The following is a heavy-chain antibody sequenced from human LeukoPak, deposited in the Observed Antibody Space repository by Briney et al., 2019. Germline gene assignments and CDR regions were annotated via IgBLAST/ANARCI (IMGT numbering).Heavy chain of an antibody. J-gene: IGHJ4*02. Sequence: SETLSLTCTVSGGSIISISNYWAWIRQPPGKGLEWIGSIYYSGNTYYNPSLKSRVTISVDTSKNQFSLKVNSVTAADAAVYYCARRMKGSGNFRGTFDYWGQGTLVTVSS. V-gene: IGHV4-39*01. CDR2: IYYSGNT. CDR1: GGSIISISNY. CDR3: ARRMKGSGNFRGTFDY. D-gene: IGHD1-26*01.